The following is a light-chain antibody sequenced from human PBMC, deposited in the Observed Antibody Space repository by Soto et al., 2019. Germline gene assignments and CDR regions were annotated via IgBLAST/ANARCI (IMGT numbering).Light chain of an antibody. Sequence: QSALTQPASVSGSPGQSITISCTGTSSDVGFSNYIFWYQQHPGKAPKLIISDVSNRPSGVSNRFSGSKSANTASLTISGLQAEDEADYYCSSFTSSDTDVFGRGTKLT. CDR1: SSDVGFSNY. CDR2: DVS. V-gene: IGLV2-14*03. CDR3: SSFTSSDTDV. J-gene: IGLJ1*01.